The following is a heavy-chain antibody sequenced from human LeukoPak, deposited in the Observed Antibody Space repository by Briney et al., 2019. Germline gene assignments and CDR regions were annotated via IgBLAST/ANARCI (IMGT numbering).Heavy chain of an antibody. Sequence: GGSPRLTCAASGLTFSSYGMHWVRQAPGKGLEWVAYIRSDGSKEYHADSVKGRFIISRDNSKKILYLQMNSLRAEDTAMYYCAKEAGLFDVWGQGAMVTVSS. V-gene: IGHV3-30*02. J-gene: IGHJ3*01. CDR3: AKEAGLFDV. CDR1: GLTFSSYG. CDR2: IRSDGSKE.